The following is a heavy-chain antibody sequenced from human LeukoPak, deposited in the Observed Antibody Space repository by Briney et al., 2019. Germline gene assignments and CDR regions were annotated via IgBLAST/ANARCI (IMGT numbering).Heavy chain of an antibody. Sequence: ASVKVSCKASGYTFTSYDINWVRQATGQGLEWMGWMNPNSGNTGYAQKFQGRVTMTRNTSISTAYMELSSLRSEDTAVYYCASHPPDPGIAAAGGYYYYYMDVWGKGTTVTVSS. J-gene: IGHJ6*03. CDR1: GYTFTSYD. CDR3: ASHPPDPGIAAAGGYYYYYMDV. D-gene: IGHD6-13*01. V-gene: IGHV1-8*01. CDR2: MNPNSGNT.